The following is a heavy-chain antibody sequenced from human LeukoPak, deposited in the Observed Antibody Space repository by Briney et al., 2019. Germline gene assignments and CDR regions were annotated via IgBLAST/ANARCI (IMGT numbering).Heavy chain of an antibody. J-gene: IGHJ3*02. Sequence: PSETPSLTCTVSGGSISSYYWSWIRQPPGKGLEWIGYIYYSGSTNYNPSLKSRVTISVDTSKNQFSLKLSSVTAADTAVYYCARDRRSDAFDIWGQGTMVTVSS. CDR3: ARDRRSDAFDI. V-gene: IGHV4-59*01. CDR1: GGSISSYY. CDR2: IYYSGST.